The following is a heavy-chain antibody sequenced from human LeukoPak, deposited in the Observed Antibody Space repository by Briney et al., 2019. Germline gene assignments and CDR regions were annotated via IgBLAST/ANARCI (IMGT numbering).Heavy chain of an antibody. CDR2: ISSGGSTT. V-gene: IGHV3-11*01. D-gene: IGHD6-6*01. CDR1: GFIFSDHY. Sequence: GGSLRLSCAASGFIFSDHYMSWIRQAPGKGLECVSYISSGGSTTYYTDSVKGRFTISRDNGKNALYLQMNSLRAEDTAVYYCAREIAADRGFDSWGQGTLVTVSS. J-gene: IGHJ4*02. CDR3: AREIAADRGFDS.